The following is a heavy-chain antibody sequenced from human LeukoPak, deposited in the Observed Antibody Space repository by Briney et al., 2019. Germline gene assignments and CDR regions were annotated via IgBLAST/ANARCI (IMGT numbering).Heavy chain of an antibody. J-gene: IGHJ4*02. Sequence: GGSLRLSCAASGFTFSSYSMNWVRQAPGKGLEWVSYISSSSSTIYYADSVKGRFTISRDNSKNTLYLQMNSLRAEDTALYYCAKDGGSTRLDYWGQGTLVTVSS. CDR1: GFTFSSYS. V-gene: IGHV3-48*01. D-gene: IGHD3-16*01. CDR3: AKDGGSTRLDY. CDR2: ISSSSSTI.